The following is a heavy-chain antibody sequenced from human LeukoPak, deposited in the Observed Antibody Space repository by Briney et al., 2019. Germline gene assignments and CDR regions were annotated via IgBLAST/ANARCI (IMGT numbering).Heavy chain of an antibody. CDR3: TRVGLCSSTSCYFVYYMDV. V-gene: IGHV3-49*04. D-gene: IGHD2-2*01. CDR2: IRSKAYGGTT. CDR1: GFTFGDCA. Sequence: GGSLRLSCTASGFTFGDCAMSWVRQAPGKGLEWVGFIRSKAYGGTTEYAASVKGRFTISRDDSKSIAYLQMNSLKTEDTAVYYCTRVGLCSSTSCYFVYYMDVWGKGTTVTVSS. J-gene: IGHJ6*03.